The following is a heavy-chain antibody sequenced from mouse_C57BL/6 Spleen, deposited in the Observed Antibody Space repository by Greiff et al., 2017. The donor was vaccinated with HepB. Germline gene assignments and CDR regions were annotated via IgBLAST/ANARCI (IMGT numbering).Heavy chain of an antibody. J-gene: IGHJ2*01. CDR1: GFTFSDYG. Sequence: EVQLVESGGGLVKPGGSLKLSCAASGFTFSDYGMHWVRQAPEKGLEWVAYISSGSSTISYADTVKGRFTISRDNAKNTLFLQMTSLRSEDTAMYYCARQHYYGSSPYFDYWGQGTTLTVSS. D-gene: IGHD1-1*01. CDR3: ARQHYYGSSPYFDY. CDR2: ISSGSSTI. V-gene: IGHV5-17*01.